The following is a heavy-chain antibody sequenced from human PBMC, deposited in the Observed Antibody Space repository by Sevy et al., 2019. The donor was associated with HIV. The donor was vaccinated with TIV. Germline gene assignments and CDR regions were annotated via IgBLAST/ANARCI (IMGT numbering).Heavy chain of an antibody. CDR2: FDPEDAET. CDR3: ATTKDYYESSGEPFDY. Sequence: ASVKVSCKVSGSTLSQMAMHWVRQAPGKGLEWMATFDPEDAETIYTQKLQSRVTMTEDTSRDTAYMELSNLRSEDTAVYYCATTKDYYESSGEPFDYWGQGTLVTVSS. D-gene: IGHD3-22*01. CDR1: GSTLSQMA. V-gene: IGHV1-24*01. J-gene: IGHJ4*02.